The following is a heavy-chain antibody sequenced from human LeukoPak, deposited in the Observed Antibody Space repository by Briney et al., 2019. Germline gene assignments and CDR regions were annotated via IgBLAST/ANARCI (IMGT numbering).Heavy chain of an antibody. CDR3: ARDATTEPGTVYMDV. Sequence: GGSLRLSCAACGFTFSDYEMNWVRQAPGKGLEWILHISTSGSIIHYADSVKGRFTISRDNAKNSLYLQMNSLRAEDTALYFCARDATTEPGTVYMDVWGKGTTVTISS. CDR2: ISTSGSII. J-gene: IGHJ6*03. D-gene: IGHD6-13*01. V-gene: IGHV3-48*03. CDR1: GFTFSDYE.